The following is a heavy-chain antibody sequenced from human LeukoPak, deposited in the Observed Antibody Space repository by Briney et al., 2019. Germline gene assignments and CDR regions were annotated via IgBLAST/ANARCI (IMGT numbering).Heavy chain of an antibody. CDR2: ISSSSSTI. J-gene: IGHJ6*03. Sequence: AGGSLRLSCAASGFTFSSYSMTWVRQAPGKGLEWVSYISSSSSTIYYADSVKGRFTISRDNAKNSLYLQMNSLRAEDTAVYYCARLSSGYYPFYYYYYMDVWGKGTTVTVSS. V-gene: IGHV3-48*04. CDR1: GFTFSSYS. CDR3: ARLSSGYYPFYYYYYMDV. D-gene: IGHD3-22*01.